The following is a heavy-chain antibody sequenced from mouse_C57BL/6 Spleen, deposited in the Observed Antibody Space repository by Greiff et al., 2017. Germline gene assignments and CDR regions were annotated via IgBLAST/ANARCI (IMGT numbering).Heavy chain of an antibody. D-gene: IGHD2-5*01. V-gene: IGHV3-6*01. J-gene: IGHJ3*01. CDR1: GYSITSGYY. CDR3: ARESNYGAWFAY. CDR2: ISYDGSN. Sequence: EVQLQQSGPGLVKPSQSLSLTCSVTGYSITSGYYWNWIRQFPGNKLEWMGYISYDGSNNYNPSLKNRISITRDTSKNQFFLKLNSVTTEDTATYYCARESNYGAWFAYWGQGTLVTVSA.